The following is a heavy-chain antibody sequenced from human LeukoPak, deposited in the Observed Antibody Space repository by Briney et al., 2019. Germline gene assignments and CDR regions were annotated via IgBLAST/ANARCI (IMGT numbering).Heavy chain of an antibody. J-gene: IGHJ4*02. CDR2: VSGSGGTT. V-gene: IGHV3-23*01. CDR1: GFSFNRFA. Sequence: GGSLRLSCVASGFSFNRFAMSWVRHAPGKGLEWVSSVSGSGGTTWHAESVKGRFTISKDNSKSTMFLELNSLRAEDTAVYYCTKDHISCVGAGCLLHEDWGQGTLVTVSS. CDR3: TKDHISCVGAGCLLHED. D-gene: IGHD3-9*01.